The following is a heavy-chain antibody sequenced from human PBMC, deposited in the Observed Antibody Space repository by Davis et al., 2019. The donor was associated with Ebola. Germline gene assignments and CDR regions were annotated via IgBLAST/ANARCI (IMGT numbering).Heavy chain of an antibody. Sequence: SVKVSCKASGGTFSSYAISWVRQAPGQGLEWMGGIIPIFGTANYAQKFQGRVTITADESTSTAYMELSSLRSEDTAVDYCARAGFGVVPAATRYGMDVWGQGTTVTVSS. CDR1: GGTFSSYA. V-gene: IGHV1-69*13. J-gene: IGHJ6*02. CDR2: IIPIFGTA. D-gene: IGHD2-2*01. CDR3: ARAGFGVVPAATRYGMDV.